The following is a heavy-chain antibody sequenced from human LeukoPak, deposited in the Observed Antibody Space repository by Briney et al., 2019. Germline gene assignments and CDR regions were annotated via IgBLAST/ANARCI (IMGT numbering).Heavy chain of an antibody. Sequence: GASVKVSCKASGGTFSSYAISWLRQAPGQGLEWMGGIIPIFGTANYAQKFQGRVTITTDESTSTAYMELSSLRSEDTAVYYCARAIGSNFGNYFDYWGQGTLVTVSS. CDR1: GGTFSSYA. J-gene: IGHJ4*02. D-gene: IGHD4-11*01. V-gene: IGHV1-69*05. CDR2: IIPIFGTA. CDR3: ARAIGSNFGNYFDY.